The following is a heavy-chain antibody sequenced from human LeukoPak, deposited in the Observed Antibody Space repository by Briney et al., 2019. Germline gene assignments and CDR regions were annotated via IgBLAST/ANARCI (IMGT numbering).Heavy chain of an antibody. CDR1: GGSISSYY. CDR2: IYYSGST. CDR3: ARHLDCSSTSCPFDY. J-gene: IGHJ4*02. Sequence: PSKTLSLTCTVSGGSISSYYWSWIRQPPGKGLEWVGYIYYSGSTNYNPSLKSRVTISVDTSKNQFSLKLSSVTAADTAVYYCARHLDCSSTSCPFDYWGQGTLVTVSS. V-gene: IGHV4-59*08. D-gene: IGHD2-2*01.